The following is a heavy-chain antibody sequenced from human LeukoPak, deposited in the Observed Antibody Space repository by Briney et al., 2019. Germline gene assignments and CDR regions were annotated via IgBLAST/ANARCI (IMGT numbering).Heavy chain of an antibody. CDR3: ARERYSSSWSGSLDY. J-gene: IGHJ4*02. CDR2: IDPGDSDT. Sequence: GESLKISCKGSGYSFTTYWIGWVRQMPGKGLEWMGVIDPGDSDTRYSPSFQGQVTISADKSISTAYLQWSSLKASDTAMYYRARERYSSSWSGSLDYWGQGTLVTVSS. D-gene: IGHD6-13*01. CDR1: GYSFTTYW. V-gene: IGHV5-51*01.